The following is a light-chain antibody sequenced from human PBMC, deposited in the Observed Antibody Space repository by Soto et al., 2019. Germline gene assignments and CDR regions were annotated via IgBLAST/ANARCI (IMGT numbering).Light chain of an antibody. CDR2: AAS. Sequence: DIQMTQSPTSLSASVGDRVTISCRASQSISTYLSWYQQKPGKAPRLLIYAASTVQSGVPPRFSGSGSGTDFILTISSRRSEDIATYFCQQSYSAPQWTFGQGTKVEIK. CDR1: QSISTY. CDR3: QQSYSAPQWT. V-gene: IGKV1-39*01. J-gene: IGKJ1*01.